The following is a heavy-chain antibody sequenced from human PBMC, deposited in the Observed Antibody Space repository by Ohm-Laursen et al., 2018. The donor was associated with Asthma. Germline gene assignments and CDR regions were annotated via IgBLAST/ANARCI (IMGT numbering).Heavy chain of an antibody. J-gene: IGHJ4*02. V-gene: IGHV4-39*01. CDR3: ARQARYLTSGSYYSTFDS. D-gene: IGHD3-10*01. CDR1: GGSISSSSYY. CDR2: IYYSGSP. Sequence: SQTLSLTCTVSGGSISSSSYYWGWIRQPPGKGLEWIGSIYYSGSPTYSPSLKTRVTISVDTSKNQFSLRLRSVTAADTAVYYCARQARYLTSGSYYSTFDSWGQGTLVTVSS.